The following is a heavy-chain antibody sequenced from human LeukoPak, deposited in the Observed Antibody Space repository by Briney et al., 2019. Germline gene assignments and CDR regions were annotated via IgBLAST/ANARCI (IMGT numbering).Heavy chain of an antibody. V-gene: IGHV4-34*01. Sequence: WETLSLTCAVCVGSFSGYYWSWIRQPPGKGLEWIGEINHSGSTNYNSSLKSRVTISVDTSKNQFSLKLSSVTAADTAVYYCARGYYGSGSHCCHMDVWGKGTTITVS. CDR1: VGSFSGYY. CDR3: ARGYYGSGSHCCHMDV. D-gene: IGHD3-10*01. CDR2: INHSGST. J-gene: IGHJ6*03.